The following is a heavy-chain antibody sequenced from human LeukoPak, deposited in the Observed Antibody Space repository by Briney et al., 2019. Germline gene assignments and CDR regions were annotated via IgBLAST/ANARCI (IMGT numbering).Heavy chain of an antibody. V-gene: IGHV4-39*01. CDR3: ARLFCISTSCNAYGVGSFDI. Sequence: SETLSLTCVVSGDSIASSSFYWAWLRQPPGRGLDWIGSIFYTGSAYYNPSLKSRVTMFVDTSENQFSLILTSVTAADTAVYYCARLFCISTSCNAYGVGSFDIWGQGTMVTVSS. CDR2: IFYTGSA. CDR1: GDSIASSSFY. J-gene: IGHJ3*02. D-gene: IGHD2-2*01.